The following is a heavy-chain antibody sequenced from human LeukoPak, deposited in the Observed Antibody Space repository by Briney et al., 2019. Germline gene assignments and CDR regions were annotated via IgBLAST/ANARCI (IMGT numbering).Heavy chain of an antibody. J-gene: IGHJ3*02. V-gene: IGHV4-59*01. D-gene: IGHD2-21*01. CDR1: GGSISSYY. CDR2: IYYSGST. Sequence: PSETLSLTCTVSGGSISSYYWRLIRQPPGKGLEWIGYIYYSGSTNYNPSLKSRVTISVDTSKNQFSLKLSSVTAADTAVYYCARLAVFGDAFDIWGQGTMVTVSS. CDR3: ARLAVFGDAFDI.